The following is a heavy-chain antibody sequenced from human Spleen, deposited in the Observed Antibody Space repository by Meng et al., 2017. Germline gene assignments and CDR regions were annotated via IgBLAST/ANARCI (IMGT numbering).Heavy chain of an antibody. J-gene: IGHJ4*02. CDR3: VRDNHYYDSDRGSL. V-gene: IGHV4-38-2*01. CDR1: GYPTSSVYS. Sequence: SETLSLTCGVSGYPTSSVYSWGWIRQAPGKGLEWIGSISHSGSSYANPSLKSRVTISVDTSKNQFSLKLTSVTAADTAVYYCVRDNHYYDSDRGSLWGQGTLVTVSS. CDR2: ISHSGSS. D-gene: IGHD3-22*01.